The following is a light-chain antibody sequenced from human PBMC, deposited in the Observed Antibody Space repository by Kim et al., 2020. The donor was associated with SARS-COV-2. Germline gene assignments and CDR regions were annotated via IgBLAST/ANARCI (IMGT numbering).Light chain of an antibody. CDR1: SYDVGGYNY. J-gene: IGLJ1*01. CDR2: DVS. V-gene: IGLV2-14*03. Sequence: GQSITITCTGTSYDVGGYNYVSWYQQHPGKAPKLVIYDVSDRPSGVSNRFSGSKSGNTASLTISGLQAEDEADYYCSSYAGRSSYVFGSGTKVTVL. CDR3: SSYAGRSSYV.